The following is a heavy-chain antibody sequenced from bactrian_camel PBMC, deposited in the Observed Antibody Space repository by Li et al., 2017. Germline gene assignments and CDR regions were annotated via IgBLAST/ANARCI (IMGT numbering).Heavy chain of an antibody. CDR2: INSDGST. CDR3: ATMGSSDNFLN. J-gene: IGHJ4*01. V-gene: IGHV3S55*01. Sequence: HVQLVESGGGSVQAGGSLRLSCAASGSGAKYGTYCVAWFRQAPGNEREGVARINSDGSTTYADSVKGRFTISRDNAKNTLYLQMNSLKTEDAAVYWCATMGSSDNFLNWGQGTQVTVSS. CDR1: GSGAKYGTYC. D-gene: IGHD2*01.